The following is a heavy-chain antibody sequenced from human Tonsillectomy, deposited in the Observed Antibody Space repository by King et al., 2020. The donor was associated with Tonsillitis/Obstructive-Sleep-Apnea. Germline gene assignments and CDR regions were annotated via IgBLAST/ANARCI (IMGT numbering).Heavy chain of an antibody. CDR1: GGTFSNYA. V-gene: IGHV1-69*01. CDR3: ERVGVESSGYDPSYYYYYYLDV. CDR2: IIPIFGTA. J-gene: IGHJ6*03. D-gene: IGHD5-12*01. Sequence: VQLVQSGAEVKKPGSSVKVSCKASGGTFSNYAISWVRQAPGQGLEWMGGIIPIFGTANYAQKFQGRVTITADESTSTAYMELSSLRSEDTAVYYCERVGVESSGYDPSYYYYYYLDVWGKGTTVTVSS.